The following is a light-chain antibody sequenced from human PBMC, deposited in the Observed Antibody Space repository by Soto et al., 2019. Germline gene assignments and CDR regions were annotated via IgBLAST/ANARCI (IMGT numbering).Light chain of an antibody. V-gene: IGKV1-5*03. CDR3: QQYNIYPIT. CDR1: QSISDW. Sequence: DIQMTQSPSTLSASVGDRVTITCRASQSISDWLAWHQQKPGKAPKLLIYKASGLESGVPSRFSSSRSGTEFTLTITSLQPDDFATYYCQQYNIYPITFGHGTRLEIK. J-gene: IGKJ5*01. CDR2: KAS.